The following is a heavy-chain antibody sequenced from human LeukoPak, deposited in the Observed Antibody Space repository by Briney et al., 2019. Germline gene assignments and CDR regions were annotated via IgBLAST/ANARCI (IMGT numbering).Heavy chain of an antibody. CDR2: VTRSATT. CDR1: GFAFRDFA. V-gene: IGHV3-23*01. D-gene: IGHD3-10*01. J-gene: IGHJ4*02. CDR3: TRMSGWGFQKYHFKR. Sequence: GGSLRLSCAVSGFAFRDFAMSWVRQAPGKGLEWVSMVTRSATTYYAGSVMGRFTISRDNSRDTLYLQMDRLRVEDTAVYYCTRMSGWGFQKYHFKRWGQGSLVTVSS.